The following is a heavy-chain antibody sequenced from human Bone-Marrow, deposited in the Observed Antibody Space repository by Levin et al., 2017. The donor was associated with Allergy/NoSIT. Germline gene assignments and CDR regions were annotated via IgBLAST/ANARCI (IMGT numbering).Heavy chain of an antibody. CDR1: GFTIHNNY. Sequence: SCTASGFTIHNNYMSWVRQAPGRGLEWVSLIYSGGKTYYSDSVRGRFTISRDNSRLYLQMNNLRAEDTAIYYCTGTSSKDYWGQGTLVTVSS. V-gene: IGHV3-53*01. J-gene: IGHJ4*02. CDR3: TGTSSKDY. CDR2: IYSGGKT.